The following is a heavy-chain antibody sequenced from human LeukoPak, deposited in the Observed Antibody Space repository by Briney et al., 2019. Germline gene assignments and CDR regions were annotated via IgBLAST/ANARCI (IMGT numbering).Heavy chain of an antibody. J-gene: IGHJ4*02. V-gene: IGHV3-23*01. CDR1: GFTLSNYA. Sequence: GGSLRLSCAASGFTLSNYAMHWVRQTPGKGLEWVSGIRESGGGTFYTDSVKGRFTISRDNSKNTLYPQMNSLRAEDTAVYYCAKRGIVVWGVFLIGFHKEAYYFDSWGQGTLVTVSS. D-gene: IGHD3-10*01. CDR3: AKRGIVVWGVFLIGFHKEAYYFDS. CDR2: IRESGGGT.